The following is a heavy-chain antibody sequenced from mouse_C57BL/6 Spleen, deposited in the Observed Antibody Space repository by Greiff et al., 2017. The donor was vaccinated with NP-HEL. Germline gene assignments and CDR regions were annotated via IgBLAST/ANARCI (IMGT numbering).Heavy chain of an antibody. CDR2: IYPGNSDT. CDR3: TRGDYGRAWFAY. J-gene: IGHJ3*01. Sequence: EVQLQQSGTVLARPGASVKMSCKTSGYTFTSYWMHWVKQRPGPGLEWIGAIYPGNSDTSYNQKFKGKAKLTAVTSASTAYMELSSLTNEDSAVYYCTRGDYGRAWFAYWGQGTLVTVSA. V-gene: IGHV1-5*01. D-gene: IGHD1-1*01. CDR1: GYTFTSYW.